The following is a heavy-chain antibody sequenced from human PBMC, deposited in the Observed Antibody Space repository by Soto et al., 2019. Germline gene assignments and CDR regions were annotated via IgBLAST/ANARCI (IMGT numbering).Heavy chain of an antibody. CDR2: ISYDGSNK. Sequence: QVQLVESGGGVVQPGRSLRLSCAASGFTFSSFSLHWVRQAPGKGLEWLALISYDGSNKYNADSVKGRFTISRDNSNTTLYLQLSSLRPEDTAVYYCARTTTVAGTPEFDYWGQGTLVTVSS. J-gene: IGHJ4*02. V-gene: IGHV3-30-3*01. CDR3: ARTTTVAGTPEFDY. CDR1: GFTFSSFS. D-gene: IGHD6-19*01.